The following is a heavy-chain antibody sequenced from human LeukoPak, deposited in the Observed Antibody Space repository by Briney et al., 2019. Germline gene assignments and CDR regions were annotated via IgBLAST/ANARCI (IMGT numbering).Heavy chain of an antibody. J-gene: IGHJ4*02. CDR1: GFTFNSYA. CDR2: LSGSGGDT. Sequence: GGSLRLSCTTSGFTFNSYAMSWVRQAPGQGLEWISGLSGSGGDTEYADSVKGRFTISRDNSRNTLYLQMNSLRSEDTAVYYCAKDAMATVTYFDYWGQGSLVTVSS. D-gene: IGHD4-17*01. V-gene: IGHV3-23*01. CDR3: AKDAMATVTYFDY.